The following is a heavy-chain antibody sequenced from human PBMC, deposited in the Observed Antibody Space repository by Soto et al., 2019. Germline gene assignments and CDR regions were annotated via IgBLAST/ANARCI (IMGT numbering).Heavy chain of an antibody. CDR3: ESVSRFGECGWFDN. D-gene: IGHD3-10*01. J-gene: IGHJ5*02. CDR1: GYTFRSYG. V-gene: IGHV1-18*01. Sequence: QVQLVQSGAEVKKPGASVKVSCKASGYTFRSYGLSWVRQAPGQGLEWMGWISGYDGNTHYAQKLQGRVTMTTDTSMSTAYIELRSLRSDATAVYDCESVSRFGECGWFDNGGQGTLVTVSS. CDR2: ISGYDGNT.